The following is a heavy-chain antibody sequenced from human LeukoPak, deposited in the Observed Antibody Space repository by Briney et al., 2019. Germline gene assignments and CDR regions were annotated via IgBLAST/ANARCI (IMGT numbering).Heavy chain of an antibody. V-gene: IGHV1-69*13. CDR1: GGTFGSYA. CDR3: ARRTRYCSGGSCFNWFDP. Sequence: SVKVSRKASGGTFGSYAISWVRQAPGQGLDWIGGIIPIFGTANYAQKFQGRVTITADESTSTAYMELSSLRSEDTAVYYCARRTRYCSGGSCFNWFDPWGQGTLVTVSS. J-gene: IGHJ5*02. D-gene: IGHD2-15*01. CDR2: IIPIFGTA.